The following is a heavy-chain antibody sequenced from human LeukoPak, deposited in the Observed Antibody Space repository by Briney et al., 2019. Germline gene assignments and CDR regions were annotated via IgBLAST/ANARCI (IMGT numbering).Heavy chain of an antibody. CDR1: GGSISSSSYY. CDR2: IYYSGST. J-gene: IGHJ6*03. D-gene: IGHD3-10*01. V-gene: IGHV4-39*07. CDR3: ARDYGSGRRYYYMDV. Sequence: SETLSLTCTVSGGSISSSSYYWGWIRQPPGQGLEWIGSIYYSGSTYYNPSLKSRVTISVDTSKNQFSLKLSSVTAADTAVYYCARDYGSGRRYYYMDVWGKGTTVTVSS.